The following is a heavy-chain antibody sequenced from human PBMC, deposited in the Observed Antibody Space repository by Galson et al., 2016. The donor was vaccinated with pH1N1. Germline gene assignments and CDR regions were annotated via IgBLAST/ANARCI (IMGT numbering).Heavy chain of an antibody. D-gene: IGHD1-26*01. J-gene: IGHJ4*02. V-gene: IGHV4-39*02. CDR1: GASSIGNNFY. Sequence: ETLSLTCSVSGASSIGNNFYGGWIRQTPGKGLEWIGNIHYSETTYYNPSLKSRVTISVDTSKNHFSLKLNYVTAADTAVYFCARLVRGSYPDPLYYFDFWGQGTLVTVSS. CDR3: ARLVRGSYPDPLYYFDF. CDR2: IHYSETT.